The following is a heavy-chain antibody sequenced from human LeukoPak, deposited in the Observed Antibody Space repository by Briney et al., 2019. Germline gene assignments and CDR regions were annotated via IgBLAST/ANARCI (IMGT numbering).Heavy chain of an antibody. J-gene: IGHJ4*02. V-gene: IGHV4-59*01. CDR2: IYYSGST. CDR3: ARDQDYGDYTHYFDY. CDR1: GGSISSYY. Sequence: SETLSLTCTVSGGSISSYYWSWIRQPPGKGLEWIGYIYYSGSTNYNPSLKSRVTISVDTSKNQFSLKLSSVTAADTAVYYCARDQDYGDYTHYFDYWGQGTLVTVSS. D-gene: IGHD4-17*01.